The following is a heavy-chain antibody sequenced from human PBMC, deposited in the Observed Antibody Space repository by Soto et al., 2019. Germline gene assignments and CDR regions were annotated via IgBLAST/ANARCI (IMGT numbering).Heavy chain of an antibody. J-gene: IGHJ5*02. D-gene: IGHD6-13*01. V-gene: IGHV1-46*01. CDR3: ATDLTAAPADWFDP. Sequence: ASVKVSCKTSGFSLTNFFMHWVRQAPGQGLEWMGVTNPSRSSTSYAQKFQGRVTMTGDISTDTAYMELSSLRSEDTAVYYCATDLTAAPADWFDPWGQGTLVTVSS. CDR1: GFSLTNFF. CDR2: TNPSRSST.